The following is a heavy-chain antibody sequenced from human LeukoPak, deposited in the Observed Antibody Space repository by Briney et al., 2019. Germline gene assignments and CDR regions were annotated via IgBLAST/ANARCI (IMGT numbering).Heavy chain of an antibody. CDR3: TTARYSPEYFLH. CDR2: IKSKTDGGTT. J-gene: IGHJ1*01. CDR1: VFTFSNVW. Sequence: GGSPRLSCAASVFTFSNVWMNWVRQAPGKGLDWVGRIKSKTDGGTTDYAAHVKGRFTISRDDSKNTLYLQMNSLKTEDTAVYYCTTARYSPEYFLHWGQGTLVTVSS. V-gene: IGHV3-15*01. D-gene: IGHD1-14*01.